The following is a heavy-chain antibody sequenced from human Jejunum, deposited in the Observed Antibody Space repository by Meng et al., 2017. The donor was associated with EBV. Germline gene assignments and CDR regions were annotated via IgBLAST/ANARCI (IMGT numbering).Heavy chain of an antibody. CDR2: NYHSGST. D-gene: IGHD2-21*01. CDR1: SGSIFRSHW. Sequence: QLKGPGPGLVRPSSTTSLSCAVSSGSIFRSHWCPGHGQPPGKCLELIGENYHSGSTNYNPSLKSRITMSLDKYKNQFSLKLRSVTAAYTAVYYCASIHPSIDSWGPGTLVTVSS. J-gene: IGHJ4*02. V-gene: IGHV4-4*02. CDR3: ASIHPSIDS.